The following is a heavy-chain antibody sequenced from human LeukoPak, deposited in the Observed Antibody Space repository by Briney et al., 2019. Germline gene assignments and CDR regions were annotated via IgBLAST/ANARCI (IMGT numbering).Heavy chain of an antibody. V-gene: IGHV3-66*01. CDR2: IYSGGST. CDR1: GFTVSSNY. J-gene: IGHJ4*02. Sequence: GGSLRLSCAASGFTVSSNYMSWVRQAPGKGLEWVSVIYSGGSTYYADSAKGRFTISRDNSKNTLYLQMNSLRAEDTAVYYCAREESRLAAAGNPLDYWGQGTLVTVSS. CDR3: AREESRLAAAGNPLDY. D-gene: IGHD6-13*01.